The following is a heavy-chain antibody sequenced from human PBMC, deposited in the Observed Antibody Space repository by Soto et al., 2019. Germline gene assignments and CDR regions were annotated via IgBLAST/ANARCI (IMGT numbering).Heavy chain of an antibody. CDR2: IYYSGST. D-gene: IGHD3-10*01. Sequence: KPSETLSLTCTVSGDSMRSYYWSWIRQPPGKGLEWIAYIYYSGSTNYNPSFKSRVTTSVDTSKNQFSLNLSSVTAADTAVYYCARGRGITPDYFDYWGHGTLVT. J-gene: IGHJ4*01. CDR3: ARGRGITPDYFDY. V-gene: IGHV4-59*01. CDR1: GDSMRSYY.